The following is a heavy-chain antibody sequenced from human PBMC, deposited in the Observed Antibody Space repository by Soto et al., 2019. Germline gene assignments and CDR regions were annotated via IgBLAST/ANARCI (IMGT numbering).Heavy chain of an antibody. D-gene: IGHD2-21*01. Sequence: QVQLVQSGAEVKKPGASVKVSCKASGYTFTSYDINWVRQATGQGLEWMGGMNPNSGNTGYAQKFQGRVTMTRNTSIITAYMDLSSLRSEDTAVYYCASESQLLIDYWGQGTLVTVSS. CDR3: ASESQLLIDY. CDR2: MNPNSGNT. V-gene: IGHV1-8*01. CDR1: GYTFTSYD. J-gene: IGHJ4*02.